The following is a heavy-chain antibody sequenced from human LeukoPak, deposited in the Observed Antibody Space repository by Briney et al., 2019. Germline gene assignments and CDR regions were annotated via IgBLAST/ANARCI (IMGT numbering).Heavy chain of an antibody. J-gene: IGHJ4*02. CDR1: GGTFSSYA. D-gene: IGHD3-22*01. CDR3: ASVDSSGYYYQNNLDY. Sequence: GASVKVSCKASGGTFSSYAISWVRQAPGQGLEWMGRIIPILGIANYAQKFQGRVTITADKSTSTAYMELSSLRSEDTAVYYCASVDSSGYYYQNNLDYWGQGTLVTVSS. CDR2: IIPILGIA. V-gene: IGHV1-69*04.